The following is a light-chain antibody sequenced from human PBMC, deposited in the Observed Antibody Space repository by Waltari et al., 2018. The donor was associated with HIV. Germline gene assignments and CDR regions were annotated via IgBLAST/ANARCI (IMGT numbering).Light chain of an antibody. Sequence: DIVMTQSQDSLAVSLGERATINCKSSQSVLYNSNNKSYIAWYQQKPGQPPKLLIYWASTRESGVPDRFSGSGSGTDFTLTISSLQAEDVAVYYCQQYYSTPLTFGGGTKVEIK. CDR3: QQYYSTPLT. CDR1: QSVLYNSNNKSY. CDR2: WAS. V-gene: IGKV4-1*01. J-gene: IGKJ4*01.